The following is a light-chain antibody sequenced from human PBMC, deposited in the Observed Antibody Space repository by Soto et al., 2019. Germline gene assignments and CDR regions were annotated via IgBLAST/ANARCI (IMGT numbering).Light chain of an antibody. V-gene: IGLV2-14*03. J-gene: IGLJ1*01. CDR1: SSDIGAHNF. Sequence: QSALTQPASVSGSPGQAITVSCSGTSSDIGAHNFFSWYQQHPGKAPKLIIYEFINRPSGVSDRFSGSKSGNTASLTISGLQSEDEADYYCNSYTTSNTFVFGSGTKVTVL. CDR2: EFI. CDR3: NSYTTSNTFV.